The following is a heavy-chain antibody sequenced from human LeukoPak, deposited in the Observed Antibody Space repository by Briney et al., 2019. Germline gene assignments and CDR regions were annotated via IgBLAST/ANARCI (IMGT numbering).Heavy chain of an antibody. Sequence: GGSLRLSCAASGFTFSSYSMNWVRQAPGKGLEWVSSISSSSSYTYYADSVKGRFTISRNNANNSLYLQINSLRAEDTAVYYCASHMYYYDSSGFGDWGQGTLVTVSS. CDR2: ISSSSSYT. CDR1: GFTFSSYS. J-gene: IGHJ4*02. D-gene: IGHD3-22*01. CDR3: ASHMYYYDSSGFGD. V-gene: IGHV3-21*04.